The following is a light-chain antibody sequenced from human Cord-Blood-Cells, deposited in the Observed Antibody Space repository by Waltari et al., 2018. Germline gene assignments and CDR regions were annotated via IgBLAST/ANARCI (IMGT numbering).Light chain of an antibody. CDR1: SSTIGSNY. CDR3: AAWDDSLSGWV. Sequence: QSVLTQPPSASGTPGQRVTISCSGSSSTIGSNYVYWYQQLPGTAPKLLIYRNKQRPSGVPDRFSGSKSGTSASLAISGLLSEDEADYYCAAWDDSLSGWVFGGGTKLTVL. J-gene: IGLJ3*02. V-gene: IGLV1-47*01. CDR2: RNK.